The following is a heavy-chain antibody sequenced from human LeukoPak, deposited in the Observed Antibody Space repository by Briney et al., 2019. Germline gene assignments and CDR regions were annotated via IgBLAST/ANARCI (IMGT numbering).Heavy chain of an antibody. CDR3: ARATVYGIVGATSNRFDP. CDR1: GYTFTGYY. Sequence: ASVKVSCKASGYTFTGYYMHWVRQAPGQGLEWMGWINPNSGGTNYAQKFQGRVTMTRDTSISTAYMELSRLRSDDTAVYYCARATVYGIVGATSNRFDPWGQGTLVTVSS. CDR2: INPNSGGT. D-gene: IGHD1-26*01. J-gene: IGHJ5*02. V-gene: IGHV1-2*02.